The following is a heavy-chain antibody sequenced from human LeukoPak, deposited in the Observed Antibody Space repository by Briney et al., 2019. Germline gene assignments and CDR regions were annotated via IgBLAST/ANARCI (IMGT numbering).Heavy chain of an antibody. CDR1: GFTFDDYA. D-gene: IGHD6-19*01. Sequence: QPGRSLRLSCAASGFTFDDYAMHWVRQAPGKGLEWVSGISWNSGSIGYADSVKGRFTISRDNAKNFLYLQMNSLRAEDTALYYCAKDIDSYSSGWYGGFDYWGQGTLVTVSS. J-gene: IGHJ4*02. CDR2: ISWNSGSI. CDR3: AKDIDSYSSGWYGGFDY. V-gene: IGHV3-9*01.